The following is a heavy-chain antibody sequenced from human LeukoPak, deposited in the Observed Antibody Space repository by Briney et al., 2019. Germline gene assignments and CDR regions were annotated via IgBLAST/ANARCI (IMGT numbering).Heavy chain of an antibody. D-gene: IGHD4-17*01. CDR1: GYSFTSYG. V-gene: IGHV1-18*01. CDR3: ARDWTTVIQGGAGAIDK. CDR2: ISVYNGDT. J-gene: IGHJ4*02. Sequence: ASVKVSCKTSGYSFTSYGIDWVRQAPGQGLEWLGWISVYNGDTTYSQKFQGRVTLTTDTSTTTAYMELRSLKFDDTAVYYCARDWTTVIQGGAGAIDKWGQGTLVTVSS.